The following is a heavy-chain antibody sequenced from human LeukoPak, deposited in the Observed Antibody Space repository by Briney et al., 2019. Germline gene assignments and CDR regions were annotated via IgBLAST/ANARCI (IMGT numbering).Heavy chain of an antibody. V-gene: IGHV3-23*01. Sequence: GGSLRLSCAASGFTFSSYTMSWVRQAPGKGLEWVSAISGSSDSTYYGDSVKGRFSISRDNSKNTLYLQMNSLRAEDTAVYYCAKASYTIFGVVIKREYYFDYWGQGTLVTVSS. CDR3: AKASYTIFGVVIKREYYFDY. CDR1: GFTFSSYT. CDR2: ISGSSDST. D-gene: IGHD3-3*01. J-gene: IGHJ4*02.